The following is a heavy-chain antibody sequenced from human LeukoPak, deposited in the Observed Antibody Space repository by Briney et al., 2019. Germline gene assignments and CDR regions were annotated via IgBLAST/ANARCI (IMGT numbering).Heavy chain of an antibody. CDR2: IYRSGST. J-gene: IGHJ4*02. CDR3: ARNRSEPLGNGGSFDS. CDR1: GYSISSGDY. D-gene: IGHD3-16*01. V-gene: IGHV4-38-2*01. Sequence: SETLSLTCAVSGYSISSGDYWGWIRLPPGKGLEWIESIYRSGSTYYNPSLKSPVTISVDTSKRQFSLTLSSVTAADTAVYYCARNRSEPLGNGGSFDSWGQGTLVTVSS.